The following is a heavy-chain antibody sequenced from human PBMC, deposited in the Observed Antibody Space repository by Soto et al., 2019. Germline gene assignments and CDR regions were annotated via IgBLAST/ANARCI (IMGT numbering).Heavy chain of an antibody. CDR3: ARLRGPDDYGDPDFDY. V-gene: IGHV4-59*08. J-gene: IGHJ4*02. CDR2: IYYSGST. Sequence: SETLSLTCTVSGGSISSYYWSWIRQPPGKGLEWIGYIYYSGSTNYNPSLKSRVPISVDTSKNQFSLKLSSVTAADTAVYYCARLRGPDDYGDPDFDYWGQGTLVTVSS. CDR1: GGSISSYY. D-gene: IGHD4-17*01.